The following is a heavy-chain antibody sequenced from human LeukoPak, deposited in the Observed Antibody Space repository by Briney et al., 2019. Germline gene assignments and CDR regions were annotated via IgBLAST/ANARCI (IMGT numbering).Heavy chain of an antibody. CDR2: IVVGSGNT. V-gene: IGHV1-58*02. J-gene: IGHJ3*02. CDR3: AAGGVGATKGLAFDI. D-gene: IGHD1-26*01. Sequence: GASVKVSRKASGFTFTSSAMQWVRQARGQRLEWIGWIVVGSGNTNYAQKFQERVTITRDMSTSTAYMELSSLRSEDTAVYYCAAGGVGATKGLAFDIWGQGTMVTVSS. CDR1: GFTFTSSA.